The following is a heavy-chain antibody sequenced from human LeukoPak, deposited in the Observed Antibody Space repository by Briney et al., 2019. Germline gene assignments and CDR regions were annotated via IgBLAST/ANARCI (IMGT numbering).Heavy chain of an antibody. CDR1: GGSISSGSYY. CDR2: IYTSGST. J-gene: IGHJ4*02. CDR3: ARVGVDYSGNIIKYYFDY. Sequence: SETLSLTCTVSGGSISSGSYYWSWIRQPAGKGLEWIGRIYTSGSTNYNPSLKSRVIISVDTSKNQFSLKLSPVIAADTAVYYCARVGVDYSGNIIKYYFDYWGQGTLVTVSS. V-gene: IGHV4-61*02. D-gene: IGHD4-23*01.